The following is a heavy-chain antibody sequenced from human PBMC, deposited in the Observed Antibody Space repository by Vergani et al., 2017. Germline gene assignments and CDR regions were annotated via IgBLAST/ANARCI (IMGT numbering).Heavy chain of an antibody. CDR3: ATGYCGGGSCLLGWSYGMDV. J-gene: IGHJ6*02. Sequence: DVQLVESGGTLVQPGGSLRLSCAASGFPFRSHSMNWVRQSPGKGLEWISYISMSSSTIHYADSVRGRFTISRDNAKNSLYLQMTSLRAEDTAVYYCATGYCGGGSCLLGWSYGMDVWGQGTTVTVSS. CDR2: ISMSSSTI. D-gene: IGHD4-23*01. V-gene: IGHV3-48*01. CDR1: GFPFRSHS.